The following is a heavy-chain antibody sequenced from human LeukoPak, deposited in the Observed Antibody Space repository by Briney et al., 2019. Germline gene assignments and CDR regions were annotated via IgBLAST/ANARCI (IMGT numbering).Heavy chain of an antibody. CDR1: GGSISSYY. D-gene: IGHD3-10*01. J-gene: IGHJ4*02. CDR2: IYYSGST. V-gene: IGHV4-59*08. Sequence: SETLSLTCTVSGGSISSYYWSWIRQPPGKGLEWIGYIYYSGSTNYNPSLKSRVTISVDTSKNQLSLKLSSVTAADTAVYYCARHYGSGSYPLDFWGQGTLVTVSS. CDR3: ARHYGSGSYPLDF.